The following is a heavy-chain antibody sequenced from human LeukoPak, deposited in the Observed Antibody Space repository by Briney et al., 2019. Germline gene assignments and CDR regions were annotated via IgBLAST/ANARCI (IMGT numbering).Heavy chain of an antibody. J-gene: IGHJ4*02. D-gene: IGHD1-7*01. CDR2: IYYSGST. CDR3: ARHVRRNYHRYLDY. CDR1: GGSISSYY. V-gene: IGHV4-59*08. Sequence: SETLSLTCTVSGGSISSYYWGWIRQPPGKGLEWIGYIYYSGSTSYNPSLYSRVTISVDTSKNQFSLKLSSVTAADTAVYYCARHVRRNYHRYLDYWGQGTLVTVSS.